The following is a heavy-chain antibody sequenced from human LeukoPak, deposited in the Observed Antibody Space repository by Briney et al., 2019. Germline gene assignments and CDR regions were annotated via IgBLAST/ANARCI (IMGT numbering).Heavy chain of an antibody. CDR1: EFTFRSYA. CDR3: ARDQGSWNYGDY. V-gene: IGHV3-7*01. J-gene: IGHJ4*02. Sequence: PGGSLRLSCAASEFTFRSYAMSWVRQAPGKGLEWVANIKQDGSEKYYVDSVKGRFTISRDNAKNSLYLQMNSLRAEDTAVYYCARDQGSWNYGDYWGQGTLVTVSS. D-gene: IGHD1-7*01. CDR2: IKQDGSEK.